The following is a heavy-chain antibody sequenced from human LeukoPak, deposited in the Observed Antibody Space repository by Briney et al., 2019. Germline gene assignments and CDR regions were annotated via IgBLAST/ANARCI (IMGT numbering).Heavy chain of an antibody. CDR2: IYYSGNT. D-gene: IGHD3-10*02. CDR3: ARSTGSTMFIDY. V-gene: IGHV4-59*01. CDR1: GGSISPYY. Sequence: PSETLSLNCTVSGGSISPYYWSWIRQPPGKGLEWLGYIYYSGNTDYNPSLKSRVAISVDTSKNQFSLKLSSVTAADTAVYYCARSTGSTMFIDYWGQGTLVTVSS. J-gene: IGHJ4*02.